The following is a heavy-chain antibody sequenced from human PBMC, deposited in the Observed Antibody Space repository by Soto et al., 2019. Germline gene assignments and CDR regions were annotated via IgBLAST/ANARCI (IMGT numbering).Heavy chain of an antibody. J-gene: IGHJ4*02. CDR2: ISGSGGST. D-gene: IGHD5-18*01. CDR1: GFTFSSYA. CDR3: AKDSGYSYGYDYFDY. Sequence: EVPLLASGGGLVQPEGSLRLSCAASGFTFSSYAMSWVRQAPGKGLKWVSGISGSGGSTYYADSVKGRFTISRDNFKNTLYLQMNSLRAEDTAVYYCAKDSGYSYGYDYFDYWGQGTLVTVSS. V-gene: IGHV3-23*01.